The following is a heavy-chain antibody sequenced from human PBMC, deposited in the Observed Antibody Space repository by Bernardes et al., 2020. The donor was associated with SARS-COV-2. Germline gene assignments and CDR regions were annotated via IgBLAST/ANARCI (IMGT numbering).Heavy chain of an antibody. V-gene: IGHV4-59*01. CDR3: ARVPRRGGMDV. Sequence: ETLSLTCTVSGGSISNYFWAWTRQTPEKGLEWIGYIYYTGSTNYNPSLNSRVTISVDASRNQFSLKLTSVTAADTAIYYCARVPRRGGMDVWGRGTTVTVSS. CDR1: GGSISNYF. J-gene: IGHJ6*02. CDR2: IYYTGST.